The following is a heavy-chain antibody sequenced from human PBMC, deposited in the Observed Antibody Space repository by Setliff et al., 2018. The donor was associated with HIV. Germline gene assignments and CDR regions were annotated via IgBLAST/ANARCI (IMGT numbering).Heavy chain of an antibody. CDR2: ISYDGNNK. V-gene: IGHV3-30*09. D-gene: IGHD5-18*01. J-gene: IGHJ4*02. CDR3: ASIELAAMVPVDY. Sequence: LRLSCAVSGFTFSNAAIHWVRQAPGKGLEWVALISYDGNNKYYLESVKGRFVISRDNSKNTVDLHMHSLRAGDTAVYYCASIELAAMVPVDYWGQGTLVTVS. CDR1: GFTFSNAA.